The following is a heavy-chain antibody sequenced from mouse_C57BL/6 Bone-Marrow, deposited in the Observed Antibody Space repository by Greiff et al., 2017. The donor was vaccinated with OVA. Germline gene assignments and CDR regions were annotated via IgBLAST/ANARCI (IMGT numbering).Heavy chain of an antibody. J-gene: IGHJ1*03. CDR1: GYTFTSYW. CDR3: ALITTVVAEYFDV. Sequence: QVQLQQPGAELVKPGASVKLSCKASGYTFTSYWMHWVKQRPGQGLEWIGMIHPNSGSTNYNEKFKSKATLTVDKSSSTAYMQLSSLTSEDSAVYYCALITTVVAEYFDVWGTGTTVTVSS. CDR2: IHPNSGST. D-gene: IGHD1-1*01. V-gene: IGHV1-64*01.